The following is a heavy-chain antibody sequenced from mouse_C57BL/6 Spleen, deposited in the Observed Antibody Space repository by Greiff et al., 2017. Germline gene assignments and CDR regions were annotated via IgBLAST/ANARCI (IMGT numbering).Heavy chain of an antibody. J-gene: IGHJ3*01. CDR3: TEKGGNYPFAY. CDR2: IRLKSDNYAT. D-gene: IGHD2-1*01. V-gene: IGHV6-3*01. CDR1: GFTFSNYW. Sequence: EVKLVESGGGLVQPGGSMKLSCVASGFTFSNYWMNWVRQSPEKGLEWVAQIRLKSDNYATHYAESVKGRFTISRDDSKSSVYLQMNNLRAEDTGIYYCTEKGGNYPFAYWGQGTLVTVSA.